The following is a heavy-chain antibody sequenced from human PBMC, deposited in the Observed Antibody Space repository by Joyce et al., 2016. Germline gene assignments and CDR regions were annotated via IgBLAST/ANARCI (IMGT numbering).Heavy chain of an antibody. D-gene: IGHD1-26*01. CDR2: NYPCDSGT. J-gene: IGHJ1*01. CDR3: AMPLISGSYDHFQH. V-gene: IGHV5-51*01. Sequence: EVQLVQSGAEVKKPGESLKISCKGSGYTFTSYWIGWVRQMPGKGLEWMGINYPCDSGTRYSPAFQGQVTMSADKSISTAYLQWNGLKAADTTMYYWAMPLISGSYDHFQHWGQGTLVTVSS. CDR1: GYTFTSYW.